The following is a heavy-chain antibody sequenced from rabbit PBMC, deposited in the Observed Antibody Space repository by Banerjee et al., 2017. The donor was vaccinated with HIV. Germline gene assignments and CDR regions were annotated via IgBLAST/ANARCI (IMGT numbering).Heavy chain of an antibody. Sequence: QLKETGGGLVQPGGSLTLSCKASGFDFSGYHMSWVRQAPGKGLEWIGIIDTGKGSTDYASWVNGRFTISSDNAQNTVDLQMNSLTAADTATYFCARALYAGYAGYGYAPYYYGMDLWGPGTLVTVS. CDR1: GFDFSGYH. CDR3: ARALYAGYAGYGYAPYYYGMDL. J-gene: IGHJ6*01. D-gene: IGHD6-1*01. CDR2: IDTGKGST. V-gene: IGHV1S7*01.